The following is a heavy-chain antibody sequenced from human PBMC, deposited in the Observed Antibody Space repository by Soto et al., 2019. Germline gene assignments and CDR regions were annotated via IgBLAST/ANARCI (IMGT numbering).Heavy chain of an antibody. Sequence: QMQLQESGPGLVKPSETLSLTCTVSGDSITNYYWSWIRQPPGKGLEWIGYIYSRGSTDSNPSLKRPXXIXVXXSKNQFSLRLSSVTAADTAVYYCARARGLRRSMDAWGQGTTVTVSS. CDR1: GDSITNYY. V-gene: IGHV4-59*01. D-gene: IGHD4-17*01. CDR2: IYSRGST. J-gene: IGHJ6*02. CDR3: ARARGLRRSMDA.